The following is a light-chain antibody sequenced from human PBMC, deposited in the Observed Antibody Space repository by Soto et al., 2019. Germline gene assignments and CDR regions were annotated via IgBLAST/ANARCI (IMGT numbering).Light chain of an antibody. CDR3: QQYGSSPST. J-gene: IGKJ2*01. CDR1: QGITSY. Sequence: IQLTQSPSSLSASVGDSVTITCRASQGITSYLAWYQQKPGKAPNLLIYGASTLQSGVPSRFSGSGSGTDFTLTISRLEPEDFAVYYCQQYGSSPSTFGQGTKLEIK. V-gene: IGKV1-9*01. CDR2: GAS.